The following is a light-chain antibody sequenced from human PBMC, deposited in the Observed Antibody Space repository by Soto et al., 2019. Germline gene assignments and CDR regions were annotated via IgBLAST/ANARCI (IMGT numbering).Light chain of an antibody. CDR1: QTSSSW. J-gene: IGKJ1*01. CDR3: QYYNDYCWT. Sequence: DIQLTQSTSTLSASVGDRVTITCRASQTSSSWLAWYQQKPWKAPNLLIYETSNLESGVPSRFSGSGSGTEFTLTISSLQPDDFATYYCQYYNDYCWTFGQGTKVEIK. V-gene: IGKV1-5*03. CDR2: ETS.